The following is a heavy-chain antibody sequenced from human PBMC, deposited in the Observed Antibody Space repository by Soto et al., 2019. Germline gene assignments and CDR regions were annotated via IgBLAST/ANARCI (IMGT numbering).Heavy chain of an antibody. CDR3: ARWVYSYYFYDMDV. J-gene: IGHJ6*03. CDR2: ISAYNGNT. Sequence: ASVKVSCKASGYTFTSYGISWVRQAPGQGLEWMGWISAYNGNTNYAQKLQGRVTMSTDTSTSTAYMELRSLRSDDTAVYYCARWVYSYYFYDMDVWGKGTTGTGSS. V-gene: IGHV1-18*01. CDR1: GYTFTSYG.